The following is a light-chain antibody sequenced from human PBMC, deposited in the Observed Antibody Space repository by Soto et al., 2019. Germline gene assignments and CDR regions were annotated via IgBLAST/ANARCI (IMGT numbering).Light chain of an antibody. CDR3: QQGHNWPLT. Sequence: EIVMTQSPATLSVSPGERATLSCRASQSISSELAWYQQKPGQPPRLLIYGASTRATGVPARFTGSGSGSYFTLTISGLQSEDFAVYYCQQGHNWPLTFGQGTRLEI. CDR1: QSISSE. J-gene: IGKJ2*01. CDR2: GAS. V-gene: IGKV3-15*01.